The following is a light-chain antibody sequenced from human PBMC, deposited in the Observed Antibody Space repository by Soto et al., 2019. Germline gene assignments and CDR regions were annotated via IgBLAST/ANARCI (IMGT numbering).Light chain of an antibody. CDR2: DAS. Sequence: IQMTQSPSSLSASVGDRVTLTCQASHDIKNYLIWYQQKAGRAPKLLIYDASSLGAGVSSRFSGSGSGTHFTLTTTSLQPEDIATYYCQQFDSVPCTFGQGTKLEI. V-gene: IGKV1-33*01. J-gene: IGKJ2*02. CDR1: HDIKNY. CDR3: QQFDSVPCT.